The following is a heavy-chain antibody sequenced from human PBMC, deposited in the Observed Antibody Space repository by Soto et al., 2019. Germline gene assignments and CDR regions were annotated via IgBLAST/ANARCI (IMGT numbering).Heavy chain of an antibody. CDR3: ASFGSSWTTTYWYFDL. Sequence: SVKVSCKASGGTFSSYAISWVRQAPGQGLEWMGGIIPIFGTANYAQKFQGRVTITADESTSTAYMELSSLRSEDTAVYYCASFGSSWTTTYWYFDLWGRGTLVTVSS. V-gene: IGHV1-69*13. CDR1: GGTFSSYA. CDR2: IIPIFGTA. D-gene: IGHD6-13*01. J-gene: IGHJ2*01.